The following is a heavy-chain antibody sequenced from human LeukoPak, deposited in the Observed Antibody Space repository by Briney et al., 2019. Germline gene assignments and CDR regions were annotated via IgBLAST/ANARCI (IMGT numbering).Heavy chain of an antibody. V-gene: IGHV3-30*02. Sequence: GGSLRLSCGASGFIFDTHDMHWVRQAPGKGPEWVAFIRSDGYHTYYADSVKGRFTITRDNSKNTLYLQMNSLRLEDMALYYCAKPSGSGVDYWGRGTRVTVSS. CDR3: AKPSGSGVDY. CDR2: IRSDGYHT. J-gene: IGHJ4*02. D-gene: IGHD1-26*01. CDR1: GFIFDTHD.